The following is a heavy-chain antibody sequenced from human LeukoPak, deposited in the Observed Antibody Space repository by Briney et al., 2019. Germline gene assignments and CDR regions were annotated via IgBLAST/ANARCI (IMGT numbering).Heavy chain of an antibody. V-gene: IGHV3-11*01. Sequence: PGGSLRLSCAASGFTFSDYYMSWIRQAPGKGREWVSYISSSGSTIYYADSVKGRFTISRDNAKNSLYLQMNSLRAEDTAVYYCARDSSGWSYYYGMDVWGQGTTVTVSS. J-gene: IGHJ6*02. D-gene: IGHD6-19*01. CDR1: GFTFSDYY. CDR3: ARDSSGWSYYYGMDV. CDR2: ISSSGSTI.